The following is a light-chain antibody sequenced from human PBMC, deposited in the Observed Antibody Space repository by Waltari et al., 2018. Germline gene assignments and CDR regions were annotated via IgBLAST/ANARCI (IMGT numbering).Light chain of an antibody. CDR1: SSDVGGYNY. CDR3: SSYTSSGTRV. CDR2: DVT. J-gene: IGLJ3*02. Sequence: QSALTQPASVSGSPGQSITISCSGTSSDVGGYNYVSWYQQQPGKAPKRMIYDVTNRPSGVSDRFSGSKSGNTASLTISGLQAEDEADYYCSSYTSSGTRVFGGGTKLTVL. V-gene: IGLV2-14*01.